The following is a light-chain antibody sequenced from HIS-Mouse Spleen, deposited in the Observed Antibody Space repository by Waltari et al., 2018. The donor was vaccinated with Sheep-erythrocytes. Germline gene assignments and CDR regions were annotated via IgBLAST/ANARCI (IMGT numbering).Light chain of an antibody. V-gene: IGLV2-23*01. Sequence: QSALTQPASVSGSPGQSITISCTGTSSDVGSYNLVSWYQQHPGKAPKLMIYEGSKRASGVLNGFSGSKSGNTASLTISGLQAEDEADYYCCSYAGSSTWVFGGGTKLTVL. J-gene: IGLJ3*02. CDR2: EGS. CDR1: SSDVGSYNL. CDR3: CSYAGSSTWV.